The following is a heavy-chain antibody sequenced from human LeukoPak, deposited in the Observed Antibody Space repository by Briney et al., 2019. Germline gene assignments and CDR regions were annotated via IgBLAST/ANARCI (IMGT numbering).Heavy chain of an antibody. CDR3: ARDGSGDIVLMVYAIPYYFDY. CDR1: GFTFSNRW. CDR2: IKSDSNGGTA. Sequence: GGSLRLSCAASGFTFSNRWMSWVRQAPGKGLEWVGRIKSDSNGGTADYAAPVKGRFTISRDDSKNTLYLQMNSLRAEDTAVYYCARDGSGDIVLMVYAIPYYFDYWGQGTLVTVSS. D-gene: IGHD2-8*01. J-gene: IGHJ4*02. V-gene: IGHV3-15*01.